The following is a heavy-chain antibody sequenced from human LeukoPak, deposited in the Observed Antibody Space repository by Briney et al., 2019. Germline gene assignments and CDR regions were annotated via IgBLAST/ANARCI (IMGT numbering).Heavy chain of an antibody. V-gene: IGHV3-33*06. CDR3: AKDGGLWISAHWGDS. Sequence: GGSLRLSCAASGFTFSSYGMHWVRQAPGKGLEWVAVIWYDGSNKYYADSVKGRFTISRDNSKNTLYLQMNSLRAEDTAVYYCAKDGGLWISAHWGDSWGRGTLVTVSS. CDR2: IWYDGSNK. D-gene: IGHD2-2*03. CDR1: GFTFSSYG. J-gene: IGHJ4*02.